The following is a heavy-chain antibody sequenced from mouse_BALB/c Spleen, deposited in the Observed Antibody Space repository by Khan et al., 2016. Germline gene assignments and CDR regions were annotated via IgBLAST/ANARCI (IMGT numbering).Heavy chain of an antibody. D-gene: IGHD3-3*01. CDR3: ARWDCEEIMAY. CDR2: IPYSGST. J-gene: IGHJ3*01. Sequence: EVQLQESGPDLAKPSQSLSLTCTVTGYSITSGYSWHWIRQFPGNKLEWMGYIPYSGSTNYNPSLKSRTSITRDTSNNQFFLQLNSVTTEDTATYCGARWDCEEIMAYWGQGTLVTVSA. V-gene: IGHV3-1*02. CDR1: GYSITSGYS.